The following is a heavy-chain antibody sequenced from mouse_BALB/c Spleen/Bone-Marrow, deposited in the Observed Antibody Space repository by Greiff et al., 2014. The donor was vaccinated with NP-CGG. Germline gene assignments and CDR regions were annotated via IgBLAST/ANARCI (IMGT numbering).Heavy chain of an antibody. Sequence: EVQLQQSGPELVKPGASVRIPCKASGYTFTDYHMDWVKRSHGKSLAWIGDIDPNNGTTIYNRNFKGKATLTVDKSSSTAYMELRSLTSEDTAVYYCARPNTTPFDYWGQGTLVTVSS. D-gene: IGHD2-12*01. J-gene: IGHJ3*01. V-gene: IGHV1-18*01. CDR1: GYTFTDYH. CDR3: ARPNTTPFDY. CDR2: IDPNNGTT.